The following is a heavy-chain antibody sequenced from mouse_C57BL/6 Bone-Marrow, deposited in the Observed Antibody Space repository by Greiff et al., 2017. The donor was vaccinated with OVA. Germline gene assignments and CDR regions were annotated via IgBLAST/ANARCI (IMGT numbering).Heavy chain of an antibody. CDR2: INPSSGYT. D-gene: IGHD1-1*01. J-gene: IGHJ1*03. CDR1: GYTFTSYW. CDR3: AFSSYGWYFDV. Sequence: QVQLKQSGAELAKPGASVKLSCKASGYTFTSYWMHWVKQRPGQGLEWIGYINPSSGYTKYNQKFKDKATLTADKSSSTAYMQLSSLTYEDSAVYYCAFSSYGWYFDVWAQGPRSPSPQ. V-gene: IGHV1-7*01.